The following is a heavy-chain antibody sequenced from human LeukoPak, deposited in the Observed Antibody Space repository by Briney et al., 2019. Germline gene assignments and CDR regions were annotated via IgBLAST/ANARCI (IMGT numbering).Heavy chain of an antibody. CDR2: INPNSGGT. J-gene: IGHJ4*02. V-gene: IGHV1-2*02. Sequence: ASVKVSCKASGYTFTGYYIHWVRQAPGQGLEWMGWINPNSGGTNYAQKFQGRVTMTRDTSISTAYMELSRLRSDDTAVYYCATTTTSITIFGVVIPALLFDYWGQGTLVTVSS. CDR1: GYTFTGYY. D-gene: IGHD3-3*01. CDR3: ATTTTSITIFGVVIPALLFDY.